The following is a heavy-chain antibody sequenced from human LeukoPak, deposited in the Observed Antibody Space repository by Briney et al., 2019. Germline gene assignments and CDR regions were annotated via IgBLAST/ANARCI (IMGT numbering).Heavy chain of an antibody. CDR1: GFTFSSYA. CDR2: ISYDGSNK. CDR3: ARDKLRGSAGNYYYMDV. J-gene: IGHJ6*03. D-gene: IGHD1-26*01. Sequence: GRSLRLSCAASGFTFSSYAMHWVRQAPGKGLEWVAVISYDGSNKYYADSGKARFTISRDNSKNTLYLQMNSLSADDTAVYYCARDKLRGSAGNYYYMDVWGKGTTVTVSS. V-gene: IGHV3-30*04.